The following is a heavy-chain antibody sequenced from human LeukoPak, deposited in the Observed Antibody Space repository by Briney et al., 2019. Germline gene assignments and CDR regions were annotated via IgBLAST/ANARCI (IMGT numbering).Heavy chain of an antibody. J-gene: IGHJ6*03. CDR3: AREWDLPGAYYMDV. CDR1: EFTFSTYW. Sequence: GGSLRLSCAASEFTFSTYWMHWVRQAPGKGLVWVSRISRDGSNTFYADSVKGRFTISRDNAKNTLYLQMNSLRGDDTAVYFCAREWDLPGAYYMDVWGKGTTVTVSS. CDR2: ISRDGSNT. D-gene: IGHD1-26*01. V-gene: IGHV3-74*01.